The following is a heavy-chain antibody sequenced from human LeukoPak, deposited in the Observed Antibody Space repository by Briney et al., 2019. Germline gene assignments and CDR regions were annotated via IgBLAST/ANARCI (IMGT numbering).Heavy chain of an antibody. CDR2: IYYSGST. CDR3: ARHQYSSVTIDY. V-gene: IGHV4-39*01. J-gene: IGHJ4*02. D-gene: IGHD6-19*01. Sequence: SETLSLTCTVSGGSISSSSYYWGWIRQPPGKGLEWIGSIYYSGSTYYNPSLKSRVTISVDTSKNQFSLKLSSVTAADTAVYYCARHQYSSVTIDYWGQETLVTVSS. CDR1: GGSISSSSYY.